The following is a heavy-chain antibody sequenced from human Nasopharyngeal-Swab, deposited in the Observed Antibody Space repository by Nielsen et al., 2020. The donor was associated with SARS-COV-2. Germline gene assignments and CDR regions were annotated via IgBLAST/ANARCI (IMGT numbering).Heavy chain of an antibody. D-gene: IGHD4-17*01. CDR1: GFTFSSYG. CDR2: ISYDGSNK. J-gene: IGHJ6*03. CDR3: AKAGDYGDYSAHYYMDV. V-gene: IGHV3-30*18. Sequence: LSLTCAAYGFTFSSYGMHWVRQAPGKGLEWVAVISYDGSNKYYADSVKGRFTIPRDNSKNTLYLQMNSLRAEDTAVYYCAKAGDYGDYSAHYYMDVWGKGTTVTVSS.